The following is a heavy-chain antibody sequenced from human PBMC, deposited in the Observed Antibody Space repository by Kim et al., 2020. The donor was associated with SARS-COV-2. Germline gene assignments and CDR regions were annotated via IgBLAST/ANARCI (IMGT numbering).Heavy chain of an antibody. Sequence: GGSMRLSCAASGFTFDDYAMTWVRQAPGKGLEWVSGISWNSGSIGYADSVKGRFTISRDNAKNSLYLQMNSLRAEDTALYYCAKAKQYQLLSSYFDYWGQRTLVTVSS. CDR2: ISWNSGSI. CDR1: GFTFDDYA. J-gene: IGHJ4*02. CDR3: AKAKQYQLLSSYFDY. D-gene: IGHD2-2*01. V-gene: IGHV3-9*01.